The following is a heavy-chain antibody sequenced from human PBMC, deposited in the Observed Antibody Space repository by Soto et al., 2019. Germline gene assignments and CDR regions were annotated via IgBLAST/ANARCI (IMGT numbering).Heavy chain of an antibody. D-gene: IGHD3-16*01. J-gene: IGHJ3*02. CDR3: ARDRVAGIWGDALDI. V-gene: IGHV1-18*04. CDR1: GYTFTNHG. Sequence: QVQLVQSGAEVKKPGASVKVSCKTSGYTFTNHGINWVRQAPGQGLEWMGWINPYNANVNYAQKLQGRVTMTTDTSTSTADMHLRSLTSDDTAVYYCARDRVAGIWGDALDIWGQGTMVTVSS. CDR2: INPYNANV.